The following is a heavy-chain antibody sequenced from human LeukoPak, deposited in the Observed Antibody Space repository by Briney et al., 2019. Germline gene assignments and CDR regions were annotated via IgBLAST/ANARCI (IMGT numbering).Heavy chain of an antibody. Sequence: SETLSLTCTVSGGSISSYYWSWIRQPAGKGLEWIGRIYTSGSTNYNPSLKSRFTMSVDTSKNQFSLKLSSVTAADTAVYYCAREGDSSGWYWFDPWGQGTLVTVSS. V-gene: IGHV4-4*07. D-gene: IGHD6-19*01. CDR2: IYTSGST. CDR3: AREGDSSGWYWFDP. CDR1: GGSISSYY. J-gene: IGHJ5*02.